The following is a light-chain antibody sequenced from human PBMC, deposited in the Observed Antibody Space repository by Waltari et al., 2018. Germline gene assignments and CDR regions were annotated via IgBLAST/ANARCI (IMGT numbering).Light chain of an antibody. Sequence: SYVLSQSPSVSVAPGQTARITCGGKNLRRNGLHWYQQKPGQAPVLVIYDDDDRPSGIPERFSGSNSGNLATLTITRVEAGDEADYYCQVWDSGSDQGVFGGGTKLTVL. CDR1: NLRRNG. V-gene: IGLV3-21*02. J-gene: IGLJ3*02. CDR2: DDD. CDR3: QVWDSGSDQGV.